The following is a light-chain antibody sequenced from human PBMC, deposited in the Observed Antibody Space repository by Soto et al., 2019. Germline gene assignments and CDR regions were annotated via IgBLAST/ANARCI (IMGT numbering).Light chain of an antibody. Sequence: DIQLTQSPSFVSASVGDRVTITCRASQDISRYLAWYQQKPGEAPKLLISAASTLQSGVPSRFSGSGSGTQFTLTVTYLLPEDFATYYCQQLFSYSSFGQGTRLEMK. V-gene: IGKV1-9*01. CDR1: QDISRY. CDR3: QQLFSYSS. CDR2: AAS. J-gene: IGKJ5*01.